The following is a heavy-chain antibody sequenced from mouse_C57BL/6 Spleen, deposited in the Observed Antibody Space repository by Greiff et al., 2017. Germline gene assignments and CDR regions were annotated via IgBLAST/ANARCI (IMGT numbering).Heavy chain of an antibody. V-gene: IGHV14-1*01. CDR1: GFNFNAYY. CDR2: FDPEAGDT. CDR3: TTDYGGSYFDY. J-gene: IGHJ2*01. Sequence: VQLQQSGAELVRPGASVKLSCTASGFNFNAYYMHWVKQRPEQGLEWIGSFDPEAGDTEYDAKFKGKATLTVDTSSNTAYLQLSSLTSEDTAVYYCTTDYGGSYFDYWGQGTTLTVSS. D-gene: IGHD1-1*01.